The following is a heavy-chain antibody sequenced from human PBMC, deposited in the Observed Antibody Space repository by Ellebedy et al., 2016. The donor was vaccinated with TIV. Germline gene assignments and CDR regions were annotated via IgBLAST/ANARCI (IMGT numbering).Heavy chain of an antibody. V-gene: IGHV3-11*01. Sequence: GESLKISCAASGFTFSDYYMSWIRQAPGKGLEWVSYISSSGNTICYADSVKGRFTISRDNAKNSLYLQMNSLSAEDTAIYYCARGIGFAFDIWGQGTMVTVSS. D-gene: IGHD3-10*01. J-gene: IGHJ3*02. CDR1: GFTFSDYY. CDR3: ARGIGFAFDI. CDR2: ISSSGNTI.